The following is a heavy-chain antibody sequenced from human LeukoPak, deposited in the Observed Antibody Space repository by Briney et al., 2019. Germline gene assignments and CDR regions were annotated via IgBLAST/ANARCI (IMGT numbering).Heavy chain of an antibody. CDR3: AKHADSSGLPFDY. CDR1: GFTFSSYW. Sequence: HPGGSLRLSCAASGFTFSSYWMSWVRQAPGKGLEWVANIKQDGSEKYYVDSVKGRFTISRDNAKNSLYLQMNSLRAEDTAVYYCAKHADSSGLPFDYWGQGTLVTVSS. V-gene: IGHV3-7*01. J-gene: IGHJ4*02. CDR2: IKQDGSEK. D-gene: IGHD3-22*01.